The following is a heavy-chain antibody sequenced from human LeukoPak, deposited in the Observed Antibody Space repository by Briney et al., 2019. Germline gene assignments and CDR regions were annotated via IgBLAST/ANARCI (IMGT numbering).Heavy chain of an antibody. V-gene: IGHV3-23*01. Sequence: PGGSLRLSCAASGFTFSSYAMSWVRQAPGKGLEWVSGISGNGGSTYYADSVKGRFTISRDNSKNTLYLQMNSLRADDTAVYYCARVDTLRDFWSLLDYYYYMDVWGKGTTVTVSS. CDR1: GFTFSSYA. CDR2: ISGNGGST. J-gene: IGHJ6*03. D-gene: IGHD3-3*01. CDR3: ARVDTLRDFWSLLDYYYYMDV.